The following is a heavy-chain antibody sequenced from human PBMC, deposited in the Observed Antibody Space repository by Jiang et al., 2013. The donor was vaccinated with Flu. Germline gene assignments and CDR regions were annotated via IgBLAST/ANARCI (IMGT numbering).Heavy chain of an antibody. D-gene: IGHD3-9*01. V-gene: IGHV4-39*07. J-gene: IGHJ4*02. CDR1: GGSISSSSYY. CDR3: ARDLADHILTGYYPSFFDY. Sequence: GPGLVKPSETLSLTCTVSGGSISSSSYYWGWIRQPPGKGLEWIGSIYYSGSTYYNPSLKSRVTISVDTSKNQFSLKLSSVTAADTAVYYCARDLADHILTGYYPSFFDYWGQGTLVTVSS. CDR2: IYYSGST.